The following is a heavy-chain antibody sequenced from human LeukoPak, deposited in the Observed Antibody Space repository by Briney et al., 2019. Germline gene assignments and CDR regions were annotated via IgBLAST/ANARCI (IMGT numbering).Heavy chain of an antibody. Sequence: PGGSLRLSCAASGFTFDDYGMSWVRQAPGKGLEWVSGINWNGGSTGYADSVKGRFTISRDNAKNSLYLQMNSLRAEDTALYYCAKDISGYSSGWYVSAFDYWGQGTLVTVSS. CDR1: GFTFDDYG. D-gene: IGHD6-19*01. CDR3: AKDISGYSSGWYVSAFDY. CDR2: INWNGGST. V-gene: IGHV3-20*04. J-gene: IGHJ4*02.